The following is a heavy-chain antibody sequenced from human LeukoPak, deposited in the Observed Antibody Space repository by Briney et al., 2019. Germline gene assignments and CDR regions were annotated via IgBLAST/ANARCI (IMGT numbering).Heavy chain of an antibody. CDR3: TREAGDPSYGMDV. D-gene: IGHD3-10*01. Sequence: PGGSLRLSCAASGFTFSSYEMNWVRQAPGKGLEWVSHITTDSSSKKYTDSVKGRFTISRDNAKNSLYLQMYSLRAEDTAVYYCTREAGDPSYGMDVWGQGTSVTVSS. CDR1: GFTFSSYE. J-gene: IGHJ6*02. V-gene: IGHV3-48*03. CDR2: ITTDSSSK.